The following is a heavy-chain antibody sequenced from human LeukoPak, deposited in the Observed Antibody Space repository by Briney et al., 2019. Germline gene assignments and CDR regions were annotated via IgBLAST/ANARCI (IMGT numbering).Heavy chain of an antibody. J-gene: IGHJ6*02. V-gene: IGHV1-46*01. D-gene: IGHD3-10*01. Sequence: ASVKVSCKASGYTFTSYYMHWVRQAPGQGLEWMGIINPSGGSTSYAQKFQGRVTMTRDTSTSTVYMELSSLRSEDTTVYYCARKDSVSRGLYYYYYGMDVWGQGTRSPSP. CDR1: GYTFTSYY. CDR3: ARKDSVSRGLYYYYYGMDV. CDR2: INPSGGST.